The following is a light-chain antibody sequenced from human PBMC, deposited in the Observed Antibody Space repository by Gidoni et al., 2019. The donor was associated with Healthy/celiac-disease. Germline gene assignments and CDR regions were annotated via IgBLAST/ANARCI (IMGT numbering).Light chain of an antibody. CDR3: QQLNSYLT. J-gene: IGKJ4*01. CDR1: QGISSY. Sequence: DIQLTQSPSFLSASVGDRVTITCRASQGISSYLALYQQKPGKAPKLLIYAASTLQSGVPSRFSGSGSGTEFTLTISSLQPEDFATYYCQQLNSYLTFGGGTKVEIK. CDR2: AAS. V-gene: IGKV1-9*01.